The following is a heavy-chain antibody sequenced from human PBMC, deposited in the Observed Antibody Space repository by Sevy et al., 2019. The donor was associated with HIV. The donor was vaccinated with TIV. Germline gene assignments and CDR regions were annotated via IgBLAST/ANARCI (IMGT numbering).Heavy chain of an antibody. Sequence: GGSLRLSCAASGFTFSSYAMSWVRQAPGKGLEWVSGISGSGGSTYYADSLKGRFTISRDNSKNTLYLQMNSLRAEDTAVYYCAKESPASYYYGSGTYPEGWGQGTLVTVSS. CDR1: GFTFSSYA. CDR2: ISGSGGST. CDR3: AKESPASYYYGSGTYPEG. D-gene: IGHD3-10*01. J-gene: IGHJ4*02. V-gene: IGHV3-23*01.